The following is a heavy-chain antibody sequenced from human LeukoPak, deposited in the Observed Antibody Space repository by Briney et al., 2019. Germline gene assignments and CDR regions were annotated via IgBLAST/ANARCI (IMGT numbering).Heavy chain of an antibody. Sequence: SETLSLTCTVSGGSINGYYWTWIRQPPGKGLEWISYISDSGSTNYSPSLKSRVTMSETSSSTEFSLRLNSVTAADPAVYYCARVFRGAVTSNWFDPWGQGTVVTVSS. CDR2: ISDSGST. CDR1: GGSINGYY. V-gene: IGHV4-59*01. D-gene: IGHD4-17*01. J-gene: IGHJ5*02. CDR3: ARVFRGAVTSNWFDP.